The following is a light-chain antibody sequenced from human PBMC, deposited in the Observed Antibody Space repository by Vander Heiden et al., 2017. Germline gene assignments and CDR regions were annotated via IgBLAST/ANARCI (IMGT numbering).Light chain of an antibody. V-gene: IGLV2-8*01. J-gene: IGLJ2*01. CDR1: SGDVGAYYY. Sequence: QSALTQPPSASGSPGQSVTIPCTGTSGDVGAYYYVSWYQQHPGKAPKLMIYEVNRRPSGVPDRFSGSKSGNTASLSVSGLQAEDEADYYCSSYAGGNNLLFGGGTRLSVL. CDR2: EVN. CDR3: SSYAGGNNLL.